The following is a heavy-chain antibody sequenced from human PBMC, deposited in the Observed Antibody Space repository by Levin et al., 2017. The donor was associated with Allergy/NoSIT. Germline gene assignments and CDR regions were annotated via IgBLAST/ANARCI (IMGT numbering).Heavy chain of an antibody. CDR3: ARVHKDYFDY. V-gene: IGHV3-20*04. CDR2: INWNGGST. CDR1: GFTFDDDG. J-gene: IGHJ4*02. Sequence: GESLKISCAASGFTFDDDGMSWVRQAPGKGLEWVSGINWNGGSTGYADSVKGRFTISRDNAKNSLYLQMNSLRAEDTALYYCARVHKDYFDYWGQGTLVTVSS.